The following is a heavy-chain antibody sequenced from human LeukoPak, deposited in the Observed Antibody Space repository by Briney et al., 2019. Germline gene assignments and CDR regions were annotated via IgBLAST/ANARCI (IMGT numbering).Heavy chain of an antibody. Sequence: GGSLRLSYAASGFTFSSYGMHWVRQAPGKGLEWVAVISYDGSNKYYADSVKGRFTISRDNSKNTLYPQMNSLRAEDTAVYYCAKDAYYDSGRYFDYWGQGTLVTVSS. CDR3: AKDAYYDSGRYFDY. CDR1: GFTFSSYG. D-gene: IGHD3-10*01. J-gene: IGHJ4*02. V-gene: IGHV3-30*18. CDR2: ISYDGSNK.